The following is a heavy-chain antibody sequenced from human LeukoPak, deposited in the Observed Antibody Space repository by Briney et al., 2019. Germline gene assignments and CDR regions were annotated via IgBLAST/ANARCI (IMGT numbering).Heavy chain of an antibody. CDR3: AGTYYDILTGYFGWFDP. V-gene: IGHV3-7*01. D-gene: IGHD3-9*01. CDR2: IKQDGSEK. Sequence: GGSLRLSCAASGFTFRSYWMDWVRQAPGKGLEWVANIKQDGSEKYYVDSVKGRFTISRDNTKNSLFLHMSSLRAEDTAVYYCAGTYYDILTGYFGWFDPWGQGTLVTVSS. CDR1: GFTFRSYW. J-gene: IGHJ5*02.